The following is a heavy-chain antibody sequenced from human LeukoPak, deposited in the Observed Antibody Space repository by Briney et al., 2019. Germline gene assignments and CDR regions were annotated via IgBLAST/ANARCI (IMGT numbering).Heavy chain of an antibody. CDR1: GYLFTSYW. D-gene: IGHD2-2*01. Sequence: GASLQISCKGSGYLFTSYWISWVRQLPGKGLEWMGRIDPSDSYTNYSPSFQGHVTISADKSISTAYLQWSSLKASDTAMYFCARASNHCSSTSCSNPNDYWGQGTLVTVSS. V-gene: IGHV5-10-1*01. CDR3: ARASNHCSSTSCSNPNDY. J-gene: IGHJ4*02. CDR2: IDPSDSYT.